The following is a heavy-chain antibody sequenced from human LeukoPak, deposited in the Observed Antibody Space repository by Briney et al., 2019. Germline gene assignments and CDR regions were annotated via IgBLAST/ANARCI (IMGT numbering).Heavy chain of an antibody. D-gene: IGHD6-13*01. Sequence: PGGSLRLSCATSGFSFTDYPMNWVRQAPGKGLEWVSSIDSSGDYTFYADSVKGRFTISRDNSKDTLYLQLSGLRAEDTAIYYCGKEFSSGWFFWGQGTLVSVSS. CDR3: GKEFSSGWFF. CDR1: GFSFTDYP. V-gene: IGHV3-23*01. CDR2: IDSSGDYT. J-gene: IGHJ4*02.